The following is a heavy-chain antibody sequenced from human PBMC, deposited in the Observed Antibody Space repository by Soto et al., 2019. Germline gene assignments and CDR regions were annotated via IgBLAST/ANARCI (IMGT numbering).Heavy chain of an antibody. D-gene: IGHD3-10*01. CDR1: GGSISSYY. J-gene: IGHJ6*02. V-gene: IGHV4-4*07. CDR2: IDTSGTT. CDR3: ARGPRGYVYYHGMDV. Sequence: ASETLSLTCTVSGGSISSYYVSWIRQSAGKGLEWIGRIDTSGTTNYNPSLKGRVTMSVDASKNHFSLNLSSVTAADTAVYYCARGPRGYVYYHGMDVWGQGTTVTVSS.